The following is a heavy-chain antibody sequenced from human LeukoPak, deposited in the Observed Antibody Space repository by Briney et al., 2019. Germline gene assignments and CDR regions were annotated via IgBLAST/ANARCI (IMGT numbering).Heavy chain of an antibody. D-gene: IGHD3-22*01. CDR3: ARDEYYYDSSGYYRSDY. J-gene: IGHJ4*02. Sequence: ASVKFSCKASGYTFTGYYMHWVRQAPGQGLEWMGWINPNSGGTNYAQKFQGRVTMTRDTSISTAYMELSRLRSDDTAVYYCARDEYYYDSSGYYRSDYWGQGTLVTVSS. V-gene: IGHV1-2*02. CDR1: GYTFTGYY. CDR2: INPNSGGT.